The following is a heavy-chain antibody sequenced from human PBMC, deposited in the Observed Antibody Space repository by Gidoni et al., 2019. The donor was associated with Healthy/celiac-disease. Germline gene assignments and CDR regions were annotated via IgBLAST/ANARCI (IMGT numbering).Heavy chain of an antibody. D-gene: IGHD3-16*02. CDR3: ARVNRGSLSMGLDI. J-gene: IGHJ3*02. CDR2: IYYSGST. V-gene: IGHV4-30-4*01. Sequence: QVQLQESGPGLVKPSQTPSLTCTVPGGSISSGDYYWSWIRQPPGKGLEWIGYIYYSGSTYYNPSLKSRVTISVDTSKNQFSLKLSSVTAADTAVYYCARVNRGSLSMGLDIWGQGTMVTVSS. CDR1: GGSISSGDYY.